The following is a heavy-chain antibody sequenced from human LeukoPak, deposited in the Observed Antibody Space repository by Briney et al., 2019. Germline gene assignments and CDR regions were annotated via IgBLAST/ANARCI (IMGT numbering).Heavy chain of an antibody. J-gene: IGHJ4*02. V-gene: IGHV4-59*08. D-gene: IGHD1-26*01. CDR1: GGSISSYY. Sequence: PSETLSLTCTVSGGSISSYYWSWIRQPPGKGLEWIGYIYYGGSTNYNPSLKSRVTISVDTSKNQFSLKLSSVTAADTAVYCCARHGSGSYLGYFDYWGQGTLVTVSS. CDR3: ARHGSGSYLGYFDY. CDR2: IYYGGST.